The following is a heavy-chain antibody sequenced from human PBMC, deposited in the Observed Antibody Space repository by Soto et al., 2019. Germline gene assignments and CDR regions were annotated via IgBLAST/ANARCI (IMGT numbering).Heavy chain of an antibody. CDR3: ATGAYGSGSYFAPPLYYYYGMDV. D-gene: IGHD3-10*01. V-gene: IGHV3-23*01. J-gene: IGHJ6*02. CDR2: ISGSGGST. CDR1: GSTFSSYA. Sequence: HPGGSLSLSCAASGSTFSSYAMSWVRQAPGKGLEWVSAISGSGGSTYYADSVKGRFTISRDNSKNTLYLQMNSLRAEDTAVYYCATGAYGSGSYFAPPLYYYYGMDVWGQGTTVTVSS.